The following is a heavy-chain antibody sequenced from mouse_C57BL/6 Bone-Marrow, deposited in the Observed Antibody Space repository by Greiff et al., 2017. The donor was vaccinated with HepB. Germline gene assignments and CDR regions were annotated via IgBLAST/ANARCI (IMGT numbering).Heavy chain of an antibody. Sequence: QVQLKQSGPGLVQPSQSLSITCTVSGFSLTSYGVHWVRQSPGKGLEWLGVIWSGGSTDYNAAFISRLSISKDNSKSQVFFKMNSLQADDTAIYYCARLGGAMDYWGQGTSVTVSS. D-gene: IGHD4-1*01. J-gene: IGHJ4*01. V-gene: IGHV2-2*01. CDR2: IWSGGST. CDR3: ARLGGAMDY. CDR1: GFSLTSYG.